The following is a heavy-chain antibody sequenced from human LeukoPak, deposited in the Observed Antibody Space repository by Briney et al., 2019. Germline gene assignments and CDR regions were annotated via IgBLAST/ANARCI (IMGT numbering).Heavy chain of an antibody. Sequence: PGGSLRLSCAASGFTFSNYAIHCVRQAPGKGLEWVAVIAYDGSSTVYADSVKGRFTISRDNSKNTLYLQMNSLRTEDTVVYYCARGASTAAKYGMDVWGRGTAVTVSS. CDR3: ARGASTAAKYGMDV. V-gene: IGHV3-30*04. CDR1: GFTFSNYA. D-gene: IGHD2-21*02. J-gene: IGHJ6*02. CDR2: IAYDGSST.